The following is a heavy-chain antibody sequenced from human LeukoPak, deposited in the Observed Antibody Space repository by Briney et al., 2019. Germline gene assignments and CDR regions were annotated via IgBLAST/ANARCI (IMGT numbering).Heavy chain of an antibody. J-gene: IGHJ3*02. CDR3: ARDHEDSSSPGAFDI. D-gene: IGHD6-6*01. CDR2: ISSSGSTI. Sequence: GGSLRLSCAASGFTFSSYEMNWGRQAPGKGLEGVSYISSSGSTIYYADSVKGRFTISRDNAKNSLYLQMNSLRAEDTAVYYCARDHEDSSSPGAFDIWGQGTMVTVSS. V-gene: IGHV3-48*03. CDR1: GFTFSSYE.